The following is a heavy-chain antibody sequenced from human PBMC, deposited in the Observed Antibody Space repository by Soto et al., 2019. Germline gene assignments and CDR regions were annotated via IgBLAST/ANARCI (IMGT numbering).Heavy chain of an antibody. CDR3: ARSGSRGSSIAATPTNFAY. J-gene: IGHJ4*02. Sequence: ASVKVSCKASGYTFTGYYMHWVRQAPGQGLEWMGWINPNSGGTNYAQKFQGWVTMTRDTSISTAYMELSRLRSDDTAVYYCARSGSRGSSIAATPTNFAYSGQAPLLTVSS. V-gene: IGHV1-2*04. CDR1: GYTFTGYY. D-gene: IGHD6-6*01. CDR2: INPNSGGT.